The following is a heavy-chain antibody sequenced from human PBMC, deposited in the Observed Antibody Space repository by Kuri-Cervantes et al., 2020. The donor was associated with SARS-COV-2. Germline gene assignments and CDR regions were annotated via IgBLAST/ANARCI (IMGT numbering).Heavy chain of an antibody. V-gene: IGHV4-30-4*08. CDR1: GGSITSGDYY. D-gene: IGHD1-26*01. CDR2: IYYSGST. Sequence: SETLSLTCTVSGGSITSGDYYRSWIRQPPGKGLECIGYIYYSGSTYYNPSLKSRVTISVDTSKNQFSLTLSSVTAADTAVYYCARHPGTGGGATNPPPNWFDPWGQGTLVTVSS. J-gene: IGHJ5*02. CDR3: ARHPGTGGGATNPPPNWFDP.